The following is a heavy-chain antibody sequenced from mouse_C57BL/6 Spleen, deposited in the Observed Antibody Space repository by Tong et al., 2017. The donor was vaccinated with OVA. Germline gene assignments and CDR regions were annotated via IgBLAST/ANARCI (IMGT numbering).Heavy chain of an antibody. CDR1: GFTFSNYW. Sequence: EVQLQESGGGLVKPGGSMKLSCVASGFTFSNYWMNWVRQSPEKGLEWVAQIRLKSDNYATHYAESVKGRFTISRDDSKSSVYLKMNNLRAEDTGIYYCTGGYYRFAYWGQGTLVTVSA. D-gene: IGHD2-3*01. J-gene: IGHJ3*01. CDR2: IRLKSDNYAT. V-gene: IGHV6-3*01. CDR3: TGGYYRFAY.